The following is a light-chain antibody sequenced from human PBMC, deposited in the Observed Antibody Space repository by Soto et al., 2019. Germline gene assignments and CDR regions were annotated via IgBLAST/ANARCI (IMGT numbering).Light chain of an antibody. CDR3: GTWDDSLNARV. CDR1: SFNVGSNY. Sequence: QSVLTQPPSMSAAPGQKVTISCSGSSFNVGSNYVSWYQQLPGTAPKLLIYDNSRRPSGIPDRISGSKSGTSATLGITGLQTGDEADYYCGTWDDSLNARVFGGGTKVTVL. J-gene: IGLJ3*02. V-gene: IGLV1-51*01. CDR2: DNS.